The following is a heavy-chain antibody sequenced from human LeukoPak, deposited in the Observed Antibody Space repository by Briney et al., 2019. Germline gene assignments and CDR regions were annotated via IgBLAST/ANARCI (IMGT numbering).Heavy chain of an antibody. CDR1: GGSISSKY. CDR3: ARILDYGNSGAPDIFDI. J-gene: IGHJ3*02. CDR2: VSYTGRT. Sequence: PSETLSLTCSVSGGSISSKYWIWLRQSPGKGLEYIGHVSYTGRTRYNPSLQRRLTISLDTSNNHFSLQLTSVSAADTAVYYCARILDYGNSGAPDIFDIWGQGTMVTVSS. V-gene: IGHV4-59*01. D-gene: IGHD4-17*01.